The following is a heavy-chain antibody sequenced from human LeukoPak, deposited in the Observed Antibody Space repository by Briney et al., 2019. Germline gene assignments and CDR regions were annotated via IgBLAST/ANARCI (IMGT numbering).Heavy chain of an antibody. D-gene: IGHD3-22*01. V-gene: IGHV3-23*01. Sequence: PGGSLRLSCAASGFTFSSYAMSWVRQAPGKGLEWVSAISGSGGSTYYADSVKGRFTISRDNSKNTLYLQMNSLRAEDTAVYYCAKDRSYYDSSGYYNSIPAGGAFDIWGQGTMVTVSS. CDR1: GFTFSSYA. J-gene: IGHJ3*02. CDR2: ISGSGGST. CDR3: AKDRSYYDSSGYYNSIPAGGAFDI.